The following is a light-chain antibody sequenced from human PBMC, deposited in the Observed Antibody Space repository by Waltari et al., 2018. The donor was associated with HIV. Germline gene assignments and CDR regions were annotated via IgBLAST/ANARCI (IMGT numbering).Light chain of an antibody. J-gene: IGKJ2*01. CDR1: HSIASW. V-gene: IGKV1-5*03. CDR2: EAS. Sequence: EIQMTQSPSTLSASVGDRVTITCRASHSIASWLAWYQQKPGTAPKLLIYEASNLESGVPSRFSGSGSVTKFTLTISSLHRDDFATYYCQQYNNYPYTFGQGTKLEI. CDR3: QQYNNYPYT.